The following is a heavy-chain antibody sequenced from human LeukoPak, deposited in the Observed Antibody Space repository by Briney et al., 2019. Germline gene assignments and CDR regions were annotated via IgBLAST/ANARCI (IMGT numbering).Heavy chain of an antibody. Sequence: SETLSLTCAVSGGSISSSNWWSWVRQPPGKGLEWIGEIYHSGSTNYNPSLKSRVTISVDKSKNQFSLKLSSVTAADTAVYYCARENGYSSSWYHYFDYWGQGTLVTVSS. CDR1: GGSISSSNW. CDR3: ARENGYSSSWYHYFDY. CDR2: IYHSGST. J-gene: IGHJ4*02. V-gene: IGHV4-4*02. D-gene: IGHD6-13*01.